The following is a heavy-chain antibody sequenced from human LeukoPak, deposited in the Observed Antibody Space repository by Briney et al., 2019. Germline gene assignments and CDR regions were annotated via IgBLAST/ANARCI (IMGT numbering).Heavy chain of an antibody. J-gene: IGHJ6*03. CDR1: GYTLTSYD. D-gene: IGHD3-10*01. V-gene: IGHV1-8*01. CDR3: ARARGVRGVIVTYYYYMDV. CDR2: MNPNSGNT. Sequence: ASVKVSCKASGYTLTSYDINWVRQATGQGLEWMGWMNPNSGNTGYAQKFQGRVTMTRNTSISTAYMELSSLRSEDTAVYYCARARGVRGVIVTYYYYMDVWGKGTTVTISS.